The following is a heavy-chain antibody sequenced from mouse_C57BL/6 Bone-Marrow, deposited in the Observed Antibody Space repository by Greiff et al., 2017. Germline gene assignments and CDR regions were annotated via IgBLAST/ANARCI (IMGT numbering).Heavy chain of an antibody. D-gene: IGHD1-1*01. V-gene: IGHV6-3*01. J-gene: IGHJ2*01. CDR2: IRLKSDNYAT. CDR1: GFTFSNYW. Sequence: EVKLVESGGGLVQPGGSMKLSCVASGFTFSNYWMNWVRQSPEKGLEWVAQIRLKSDNYATHYAESVKGRFTISRDDSKSSVYLQMNNLRAEDTGIYYCTREVGGPYYYGLDYWGQGTTLTVSS. CDR3: TREVGGPYYYGLDY.